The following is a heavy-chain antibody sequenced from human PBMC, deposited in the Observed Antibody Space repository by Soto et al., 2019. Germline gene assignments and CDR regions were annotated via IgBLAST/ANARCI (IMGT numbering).Heavy chain of an antibody. CDR3: ASRSGYSYGSFFDY. V-gene: IGHV3-53*02. CDR1: GFTVSSNY. Sequence: VQLVETGGGLIQPGGSLRLSCAASGFTVSSNYMSWVRQAPGKGLEWVSVIYSGGSTYYADSVKGRFTISRDNSKNTLYLQMNSLRAEDTAVYYCASRSGYSYGSFFDYWGQGTLVTVSS. J-gene: IGHJ4*02. CDR2: IYSGGST. D-gene: IGHD5-18*01.